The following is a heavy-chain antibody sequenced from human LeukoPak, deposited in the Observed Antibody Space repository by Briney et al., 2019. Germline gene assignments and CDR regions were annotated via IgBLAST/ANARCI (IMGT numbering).Heavy chain of an antibody. V-gene: IGHV1-24*01. CDR2: FDPEDGET. CDR3: ATEFFGARDYYYYMDV. Sequence: AASVKVSCKVSGYTLTELSMHWVRQAPGKGLEWMGGFDPEDGETIQGRVTMTEDTSTDTAYMELSSPRSEDTAVYYCATEFFGARDYYYYMDVWGKGTTVTVSS. D-gene: IGHD3-10*01. CDR1: GYTLTELS. J-gene: IGHJ6*03.